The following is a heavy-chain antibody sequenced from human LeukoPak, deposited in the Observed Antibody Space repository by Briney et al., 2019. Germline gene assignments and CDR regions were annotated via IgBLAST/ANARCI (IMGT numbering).Heavy chain of an antibody. CDR1: GFTFSSYG. CDR3: ASYRALRYFDWFPYYYYGMDV. Sequence: PGGSLRLSCAASGFTFSSYGMNWVRQAPGKGLEWVSYISSSGSTIYYADSVKGRFTISRDNAKNSLYLQMNSLRAEDTAVYYCASYRALRYFDWFPYYYYGMDVWGKGTTVTVSS. CDR2: ISSSGSTI. V-gene: IGHV3-48*03. D-gene: IGHD3-9*01. J-gene: IGHJ6*04.